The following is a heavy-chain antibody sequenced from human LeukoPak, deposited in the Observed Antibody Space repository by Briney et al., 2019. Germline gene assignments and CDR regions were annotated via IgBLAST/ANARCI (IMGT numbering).Heavy chain of an antibody. D-gene: IGHD3-10*01. V-gene: IGHV3-21*01. J-gene: IGHJ4*02. Sequence: PGGSLRLSCAASGFTFSSYSMNWVRQAPGKGLEWVSSISSSSSYIYYADSVKGRFTISRDNAKNSLYLQMNSLRAEDTAVYYCARDKDYHGSGSRPFDYWGQGTLVTVSS. CDR2: ISSSSSYI. CDR1: GFTFSSYS. CDR3: ARDKDYHGSGSRPFDY.